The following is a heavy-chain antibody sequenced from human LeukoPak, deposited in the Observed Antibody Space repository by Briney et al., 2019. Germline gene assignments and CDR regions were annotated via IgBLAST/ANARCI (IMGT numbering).Heavy chain of an antibody. CDR3: ARGAHKRGDYGGFFDY. D-gene: IGHD4-23*01. Sequence: GGSLRLSCAASGFTFSNYAMHWVRQAPGMGLEWLAVLSYDGSYKYYSDSVKGRFTITRDNSKNTLYLQMNSLRTEDTAVYYCARGAHKRGDYGGFFDYWGQGTLVTVSS. V-gene: IGHV3-30*04. CDR2: LSYDGSYK. CDR1: GFTFSNYA. J-gene: IGHJ4*02.